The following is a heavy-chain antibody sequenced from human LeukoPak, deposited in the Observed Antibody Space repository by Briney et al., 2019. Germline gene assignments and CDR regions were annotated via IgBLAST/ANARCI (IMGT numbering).Heavy chain of an antibody. V-gene: IGHV3-23*01. Sequence: GGSLRLSCAASGFTFSSYAMNWVPQAPGKGLEWVSRKNGSAGCTSYVDCMKGMSTISRDNTKNTLYMQMNSLRAEDTAIYYCAKIPDSSGYTSDGYWGQGTLVTVSA. CDR1: GFTFSSYA. CDR3: AKIPDSSGYTSDGY. J-gene: IGHJ4*02. D-gene: IGHD3-22*01. CDR2: KNGSAGCT.